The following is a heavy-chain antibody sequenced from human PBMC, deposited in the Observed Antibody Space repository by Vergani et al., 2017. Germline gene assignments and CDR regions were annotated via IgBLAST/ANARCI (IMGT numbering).Heavy chain of an antibody. J-gene: IGHJ5*02. D-gene: IGHD6-13*01. CDR2: ISGSGGST. V-gene: IGHV3-23*04. CDR3: AKDRLLAPPEAAAGP. Sequence: VQLVESGGNVVQSGTSLRLSCAASGFTFSSYAMSWVRQAPGKGLEWVSAISGSGGSTYYADSVKGRFTISRDNSKNTLYLQMNSLRAEDTAVYYCAKDRLLAPPEAAAGPWGQGTLVTVSS. CDR1: GFTFSSYA.